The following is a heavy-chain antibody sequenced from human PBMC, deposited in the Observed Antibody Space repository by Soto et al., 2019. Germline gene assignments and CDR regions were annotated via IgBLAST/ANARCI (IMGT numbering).Heavy chain of an antibody. CDR2: IDHDGST. Sequence: EVQLVESGGGLVQPGGSLRLSCAGSGFIFSNYWMHWVRQAPGKGLEWVSRIDHDGSTDYAASVRGRFTITRDNAENTLYLQMYSLRPEDTAVYYCVRDSHGDYWGQVTLVTVSS. J-gene: IGHJ4*02. CDR3: VRDSHGDY. V-gene: IGHV3-74*01. CDR1: GFIFSNYW.